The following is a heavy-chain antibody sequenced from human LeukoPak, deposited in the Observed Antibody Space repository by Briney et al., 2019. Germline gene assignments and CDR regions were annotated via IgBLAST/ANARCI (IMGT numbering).Heavy chain of an antibody. Sequence: GGSLRLSCAASGFTFSDYYMNWIRQAPGKGLEWVSYISSTSSCTNYADSVKGRFTISRDNAKNSLYLQLNSLRAEDTAVYYCARENGTSTTFHYWGQGTLVTVSS. CDR2: ISSTSSCT. CDR3: ARENGTSTTFHY. V-gene: IGHV3-11*05. J-gene: IGHJ4*02. CDR1: GFTFSDYY. D-gene: IGHD2-2*01.